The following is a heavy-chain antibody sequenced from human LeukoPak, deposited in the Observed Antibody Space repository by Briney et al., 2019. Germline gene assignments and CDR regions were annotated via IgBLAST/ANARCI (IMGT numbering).Heavy chain of an antibody. J-gene: IGHJ3*02. CDR3: ARPYYYGSGSYPFDAFDI. CDR1: GFTFSSYS. V-gene: IGHV3-48*04. D-gene: IGHD3-10*01. Sequence: GGSLRLSCAASGFTFSSYSMNWVRQAPGKGLEWVSYISSSSSTIYYADSVKGRFTTSRDNAKNSLYLQMNSLRAEDTAVYYCARPYYYGSGSYPFDAFDIWGQGTMVTVSS. CDR2: ISSSSSTI.